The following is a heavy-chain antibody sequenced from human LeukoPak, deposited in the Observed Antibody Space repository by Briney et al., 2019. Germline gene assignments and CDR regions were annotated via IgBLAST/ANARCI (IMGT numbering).Heavy chain of an antibody. Sequence: SETLSLTCAVYGGSFSGYYWSWIRQPPGKGLEWIGEINHSGSTNYNPSLKSRVTISVDTSKNQFSLKLSSVTAADTAVYYCARKLGYYGSGSYYGLWGQGTLVTVSS. J-gene: IGHJ4*02. CDR3: ARKLGYYGSGSYYGL. V-gene: IGHV4-34*01. CDR2: INHSGST. D-gene: IGHD3-10*01. CDR1: GGSFSGYY.